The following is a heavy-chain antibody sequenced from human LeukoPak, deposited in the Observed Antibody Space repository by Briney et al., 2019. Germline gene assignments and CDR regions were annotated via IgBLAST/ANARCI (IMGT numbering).Heavy chain of an antibody. D-gene: IGHD1-26*01. J-gene: IGHJ4*02. CDR1: GYTFTGYY. Sequence: ASVKVSCKASGYTFTGYYMHWVRQAPGQGLEWMGWINPNSGGTNYAQKFQGRVTMTRDTSISTAYVELSRLRSDDTAVYHCARVADSGSYYPFDYWGQGTLVTVSS. V-gene: IGHV1-2*02. CDR2: INPNSGGT. CDR3: ARVADSGSYYPFDY.